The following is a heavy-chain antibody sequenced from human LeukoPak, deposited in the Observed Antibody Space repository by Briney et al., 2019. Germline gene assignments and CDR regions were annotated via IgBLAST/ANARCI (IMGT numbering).Heavy chain of an antibody. D-gene: IGHD6-13*01. CDR1: GFTFSTYS. Sequence: AGGSLRLSCAASGFTFSTYSMNWVRQAPGKGLEWVSYISSSSSTISYADSVKGRFTISRDNAKNSLFLQMNSLRAEDTAVYYCARWYSSSWAHFDYWGQGTLVTVSS. J-gene: IGHJ4*02. V-gene: IGHV3-48*01. CDR3: ARWYSSSWAHFDY. CDR2: ISSSSSTI.